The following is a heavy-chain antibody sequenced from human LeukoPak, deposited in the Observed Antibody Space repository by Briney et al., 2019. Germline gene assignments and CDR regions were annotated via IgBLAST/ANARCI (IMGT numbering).Heavy chain of an antibody. D-gene: IGHD3-10*02. CDR1: GFTFSSYN. J-gene: IGHJ6*04. Sequence: GGSLRLSCAASGFTFSSYNMNWVRQAPGKGLEWVSYISSSGSTIYYADSVKGRFTISRDNAKNSLYLQMNSLRAEDTAVYYCAELGITMIGGVWGKGTAVTISS. V-gene: IGHV3-48*04. CDR3: AELGITMIGGV. CDR2: ISSSGSTI.